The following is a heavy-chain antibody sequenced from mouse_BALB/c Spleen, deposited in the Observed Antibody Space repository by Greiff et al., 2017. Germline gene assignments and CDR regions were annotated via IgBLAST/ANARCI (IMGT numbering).Heavy chain of an antibody. D-gene: IGHD2-4*01. V-gene: IGHV1-80*01. CDR3: ARGDYAWFAY. Sequence: QVHVKQSGAELVRPGSSVKISCKASGYAFSSYWMNWVKQRPGQGLEWIGQIYPGDGDTNYNGKFKGKATLTADKSSSTAYMQLSSLTSEDSAVYFCARGDYAWFAYWGQGTLVTVSA. CDR1: GYAFSSYW. CDR2: IYPGDGDT. J-gene: IGHJ3*01.